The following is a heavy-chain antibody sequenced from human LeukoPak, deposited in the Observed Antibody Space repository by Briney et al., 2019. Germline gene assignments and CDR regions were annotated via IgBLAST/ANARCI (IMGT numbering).Heavy chain of an antibody. Sequence: SSETLSLTCAVYGGSFSGYYWSWIRQPPGKGLEWIGEINHSGSTNYNPSLTSRVTISVDTSKKQFSLELSSVTAADTAVYYCARGILVTVYAAFDYWGQGTLVTVSS. CDR1: GGSFSGYY. V-gene: IGHV4-34*01. CDR3: ARGILVTVYAAFDY. CDR2: INHSGST. J-gene: IGHJ4*02. D-gene: IGHD2-8*01.